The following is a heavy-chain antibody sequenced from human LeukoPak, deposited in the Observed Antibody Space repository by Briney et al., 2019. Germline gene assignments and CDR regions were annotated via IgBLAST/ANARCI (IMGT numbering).Heavy chain of an antibody. J-gene: IGHJ4*02. CDR2: ISYDGSNK. CDR1: GFTFSSYG. V-gene: IGHV3-30*19. Sequence: PGGSLRLSCAASGFTFSSYGMHWVRQAPGKGLEWVAVISYDGSNKYYADSVKGRFTISRDNSKNTLYLQMNSLRAEDTAVYYCARDFYDFWSGYMYWGQGTLVTVSS. D-gene: IGHD3-3*01. CDR3: ARDFYDFWSGYMY.